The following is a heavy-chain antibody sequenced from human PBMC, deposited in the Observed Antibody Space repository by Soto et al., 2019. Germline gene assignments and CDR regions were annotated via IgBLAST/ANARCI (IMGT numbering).Heavy chain of an antibody. V-gene: IGHV3-30*03. D-gene: IGHD3-16*01. Sequence: GGSLRLSCAASGFTFRSYGMHWVRQAPGKGLEWVALMSFDGSNKYYADSVRGRFTISSDNSKSTLYLQMDILRPEDTAVYYCARDTTRFGDVWGQGTTVTVSS. CDR1: GFTFRSYG. CDR2: MSFDGSNK. CDR3: ARDTTRFGDV. J-gene: IGHJ6*02.